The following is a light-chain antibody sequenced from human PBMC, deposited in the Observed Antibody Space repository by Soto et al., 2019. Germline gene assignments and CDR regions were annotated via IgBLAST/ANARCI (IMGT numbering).Light chain of an antibody. J-gene: IGKJ2*01. CDR2: GAS. CDR1: QSVSSN. CDR3: QQYNNWPLP. Sequence: EIVMTQSPATLSVSPGERATLSCRASQSVSSNLAWYQQKPGQAPRLLIYGASTRATGIPARFSGSGSGTEFTLTISSLQSADFAVYYCQQYNNWPLPFGQGTKLEIK. V-gene: IGKV3-15*01.